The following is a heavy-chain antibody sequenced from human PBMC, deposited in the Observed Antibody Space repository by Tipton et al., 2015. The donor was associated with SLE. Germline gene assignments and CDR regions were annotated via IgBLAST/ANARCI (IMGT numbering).Heavy chain of an antibody. V-gene: IGHV4-39*01. Sequence: GSLRLSCAASGFTFSSYAMSWVRQAPGKGLEWIGSIYYSGRTYYNPSLKSRVTISVDTSKNQFSLKMRSVTAADTAVYYCARHVVTADGPYYYYSMDVWGQGTTVTVSS. J-gene: IGHJ6*02. CDR3: ARHVVTADGPYYYYSMDV. CDR2: IYYSGRT. D-gene: IGHD5-18*01. CDR1: GFTFSSYA.